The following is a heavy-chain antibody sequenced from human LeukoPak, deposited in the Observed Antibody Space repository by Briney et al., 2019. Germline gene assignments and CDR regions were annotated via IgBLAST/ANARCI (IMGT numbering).Heavy chain of an antibody. V-gene: IGHV3-30*18. CDR2: ISYDGSNK. CDR3: AKVGLGALFDY. J-gene: IGHJ4*02. CDR1: GFTFSSYG. D-gene: IGHD3-10*01. Sequence: GGSLRLSCAASGFTFSSYGMHWVRQAPGKGLEWVAVISYDGSNKYYADSVKGRFTISRDNSKNTLYLQMNSLRAEDTAVYYCAKVGLGALFDYWGQGTLVTVSS.